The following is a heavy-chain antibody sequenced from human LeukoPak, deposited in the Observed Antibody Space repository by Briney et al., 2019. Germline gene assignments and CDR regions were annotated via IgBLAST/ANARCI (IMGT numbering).Heavy chain of an antibody. V-gene: IGHV3-74*01. CDR1: GFTFISYW. D-gene: IGHD5-18*01. Sequence: GGSLRLSCAASGFTFISYWMHWVRQAPGKGLVWVSRINGYGSSTDFADSVKGRFTIPRDNAKNTLYLQMNSLRAEDTAVYYCARDAPGNTALDYWGQGTLVTVSS. J-gene: IGHJ4*02. CDR3: ARDAPGNTALDY. CDR2: INGYGSST.